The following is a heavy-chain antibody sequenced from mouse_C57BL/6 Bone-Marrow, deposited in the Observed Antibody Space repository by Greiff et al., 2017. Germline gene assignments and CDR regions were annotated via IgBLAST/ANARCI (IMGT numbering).Heavy chain of an antibody. V-gene: IGHV1-64*01. CDR3: ARESTMVTCWYFDV. CDR1: GYTFTSYW. D-gene: IGHD2-2*01. CDR2: IHPNSGST. Sequence: QVQLQQPGAELVKPGASVKLSCKASGYTFTSYWMHWVKQRPGQGLEWIGMIHPNSGSTNYNEKFKSKATLTVDKSSSTAYMQLSSLTSGDSAVYYCARESTMVTCWYFDVWGTGTTVTVSS. J-gene: IGHJ1*03.